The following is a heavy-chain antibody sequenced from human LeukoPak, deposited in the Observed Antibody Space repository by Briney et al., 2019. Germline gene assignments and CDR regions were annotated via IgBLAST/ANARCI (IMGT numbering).Heavy chain of an antibody. Sequence: GGSLRLSCAASGFTFSNYWMNWVRQAPGKGLEWVANIKQDGSEKYYADSVKGRFTISIDNSKNTLYLQMNSLRAEDTAVYYCARRAGAYTHSYYYGGQGTLVTVS. CDR1: GFTFSNYW. CDR2: IKQDGSEK. CDR3: ARRAGAYTHSYYY. D-gene: IGHD2-21*01. V-gene: IGHV3-7*03. J-gene: IGHJ4*02.